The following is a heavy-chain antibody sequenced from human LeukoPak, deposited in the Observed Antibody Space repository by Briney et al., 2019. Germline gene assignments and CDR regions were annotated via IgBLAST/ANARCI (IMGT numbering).Heavy chain of an antibody. CDR1: GYTFTGYY. CDR3: ARERRAVAGRNWFDP. Sequence: ASVKVSCKASGYTFTGYYMHWVRQAPGQGLEWMGWINPNSGGTNYAQRFQGRVTMTRDTSISTAYMELSRLRSDDTAVYYCARERRAVAGRNWFDPWGQGTLVTVSS. V-gene: IGHV1-2*02. CDR2: INPNSGGT. D-gene: IGHD6-19*01. J-gene: IGHJ5*02.